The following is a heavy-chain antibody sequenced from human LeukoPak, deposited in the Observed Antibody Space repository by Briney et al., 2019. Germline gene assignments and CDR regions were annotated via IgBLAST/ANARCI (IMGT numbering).Heavy chain of an antibody. Sequence: PGGSLRLSCAASGFTFSSYGMHWVRQAPGKGLEWVAVIWYDGSNKYYADSVKGRFTISRDNSKNTLYLQMNSLRAEDTAVYYCAKLAVRGPPFDYWGQGTLVTVSS. V-gene: IGHV3-33*06. CDR2: IWYDGSNK. CDR3: AKLAVRGPPFDY. CDR1: GFTFSSYG. D-gene: IGHD3-10*01. J-gene: IGHJ4*02.